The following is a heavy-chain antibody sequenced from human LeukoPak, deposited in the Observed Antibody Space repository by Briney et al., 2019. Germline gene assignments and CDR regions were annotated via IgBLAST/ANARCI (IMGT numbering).Heavy chain of an antibody. V-gene: IGHV3-23*01. Sequence: PGGTLRLSCAASGFTFSSYGMSWVRQAPGKGLEWVSAISGSGGSTYYADSVKGRFTISRDNSKNTLYLQMNSLRAEDTAVYYCAKSALRSNWFDPWGQGTLVTVSS. CDR3: AKSALRSNWFDP. CDR1: GFTFSSYG. CDR2: ISGSGGST. J-gene: IGHJ5*02.